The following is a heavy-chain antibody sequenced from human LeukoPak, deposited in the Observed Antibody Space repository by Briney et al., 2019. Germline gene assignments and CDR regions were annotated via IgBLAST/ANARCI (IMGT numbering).Heavy chain of an antibody. V-gene: IGHV3-20*04. Sequence: PPGGSLRLSCAASGFTFDDYGMSWVRQAPGKGLEWVSGINWNGGSTGYADSVKGRFTISRDNAKNSLYLQMNSLRAEDTALYYCARVPYYYDSRGTRRFNPWGQGTLVTVSS. CDR2: INWNGGST. CDR3: ARVPYYYDSRGTRRFNP. CDR1: GFTFDDYG. J-gene: IGHJ5*02. D-gene: IGHD3-22*01.